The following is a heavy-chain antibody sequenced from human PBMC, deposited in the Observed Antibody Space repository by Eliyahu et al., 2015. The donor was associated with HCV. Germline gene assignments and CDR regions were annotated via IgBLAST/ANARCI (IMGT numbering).Heavy chain of an antibody. D-gene: IGHD3-22*01. CDR2: IIPILGIA. CDR3: ARFPYYYDSSGYYRGVDYFDY. Sequence: GQGLEWMGRIIPILGIANYAQKFQGRVTITADKSTSTAYMELSSLRSEDTAVYYCARFPYYYDSSGYYRGVDYFDYWGQGTLVTVSS. J-gene: IGHJ4*02. V-gene: IGHV1-69*02.